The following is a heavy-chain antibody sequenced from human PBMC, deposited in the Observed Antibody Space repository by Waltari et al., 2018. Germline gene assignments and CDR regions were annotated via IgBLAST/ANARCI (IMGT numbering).Heavy chain of an antibody. CDR2: INHSGST. CDR1: GGSFSGYY. V-gene: IGHV4-34*01. D-gene: IGHD6-19*01. CDR3: ARGRGVAVAGFDY. Sequence: QVQLQQWGAGLLKHSETLSLTCAVYGGSFSGYYWSWIRQPPGKGLEWIGEINHSGSTNYNPSLKSRVTISVDTSKNQFSLKLSSVTAADTAVYYCARGRGVAVAGFDYWGQGTLVTVSS. J-gene: IGHJ4*02.